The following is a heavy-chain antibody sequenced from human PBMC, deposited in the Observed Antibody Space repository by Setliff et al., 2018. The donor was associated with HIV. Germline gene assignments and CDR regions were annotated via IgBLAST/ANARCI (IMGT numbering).Heavy chain of an antibody. D-gene: IGHD2-15*01. J-gene: IGHJ4*02. CDR2: ISYDASRT. CDR3: ARVRRGAGYCSGGSCFSERYFDY. V-gene: IGHV3-30*07. CDR1: GFTFSTFA. Sequence: PGGSLRLSCVASGFTFSTFAMHWVRQAPGKGLDWVSVISYDASRTSYADSVRGRFTISRDNAKNFLYLQMNSLRAEDTAVYYCARVRRGAGYCSGGSCFSERYFDYWGQGTLVTVSS.